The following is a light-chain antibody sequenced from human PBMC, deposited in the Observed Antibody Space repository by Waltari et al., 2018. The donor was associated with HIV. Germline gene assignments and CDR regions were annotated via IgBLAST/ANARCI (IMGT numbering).Light chain of an antibody. V-gene: IGLV2-14*03. CDR1: SSDVGGYNY. CDR3: SSYTSSSTLYV. J-gene: IGLJ1*01. CDR2: DVS. Sequence: QSALTQPASVSGSPGQSITISCTETSSDVGGYNYSSWYQQHPGKAPKLMIYDVSNRPSGVSNRFSGSKSGNTASLTISGLQAEDEADYYCSSYTSSSTLYVFGTGTKVTVL.